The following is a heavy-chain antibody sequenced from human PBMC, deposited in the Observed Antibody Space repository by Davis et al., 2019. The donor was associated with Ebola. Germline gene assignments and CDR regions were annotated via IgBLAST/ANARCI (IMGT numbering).Heavy chain of an antibody. D-gene: IGHD3-3*01. J-gene: IGHJ6*02. CDR1: GGTFSSYA. Sequence: AASVNVSCKASGGTFSSYAISWVRQAPGQGLEWMGGIIPIFGTANYAQKFQGRVTITADKSTSTAYMELSSLRSEDTAVYYCARGPLSDFWSGYPNYYYYGMDVWGQGTTVTVSS. CDR2: IIPIFGTA. V-gene: IGHV1-69*06. CDR3: ARGPLSDFWSGYPNYYYYGMDV.